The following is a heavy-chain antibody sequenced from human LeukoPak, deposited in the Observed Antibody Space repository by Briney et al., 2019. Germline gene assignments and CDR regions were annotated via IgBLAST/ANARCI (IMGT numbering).Heavy chain of an antibody. CDR2: INAGNGNT. J-gene: IGHJ6*03. CDR1: GYTFTSYA. D-gene: IGHD3-22*01. V-gene: IGHV1-3*01. CDR3: ARVYYYDSSGYGRYYYYYMDV. Sequence: ASVKVSCKASGYTFTSYAMHWVRQAPEQRLEWMGWINAGNGNTKYSQKFQGRVTITRDTSASTAYMELSSLRSEDTAVYYCARVYYYDSSGYGRYYYYYMDVWGKGTTVTVSS.